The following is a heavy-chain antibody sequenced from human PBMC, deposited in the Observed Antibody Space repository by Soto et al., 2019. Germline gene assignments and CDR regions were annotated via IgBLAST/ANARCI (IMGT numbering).Heavy chain of an antibody. CDR2: IMPIFRTP. V-gene: IGHV1-69*13. CDR3: ARDKNRQHLGGNYYYFLDV. J-gene: IGHJ6*03. Sequence: ASVKVSCKASGGTFSNSAISWARQAPGQGLERMGGIMPIFRTPDYAQRFQGRVTITADESTSTAYMEVSGLRPDDTAVYYCARDKNRQHLGGNYYYFLDVWGKGPPVTVS. CDR1: GGTFSNSA.